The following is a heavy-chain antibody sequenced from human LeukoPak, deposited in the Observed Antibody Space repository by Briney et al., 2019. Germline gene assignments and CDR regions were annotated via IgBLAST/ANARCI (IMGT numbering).Heavy chain of an antibody. D-gene: IGHD5-12*01. Sequence: GASVRVSCKASGGTFSSYAISWVRQAPGQGLEWMGRIIPILGIANYAQKFQGRVTITADKSTSTAYMELSSLRSEDTAVYYCARGSGATTSFDYWGQGTLVTVSS. J-gene: IGHJ4*02. V-gene: IGHV1-69*04. CDR1: GGTFSSYA. CDR2: IIPILGIA. CDR3: ARGSGATTSFDY.